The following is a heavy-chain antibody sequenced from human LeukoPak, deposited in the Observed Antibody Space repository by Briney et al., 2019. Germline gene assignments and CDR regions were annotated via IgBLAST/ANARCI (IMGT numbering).Heavy chain of an antibody. CDR2: IIPIFGTA. V-gene: IGHV1-69*13. D-gene: IGHD3-22*01. J-gene: IGHJ6*02. CDR1: GGTFSSYA. Sequence: ASVKVSCKASGGTFSSYAISWVRQAPGQGLEWMGGIIPIFGTANYAQKFQGRVTITADESTSTAYMELSSLRSEDTAVYYCVRDSYDSSGYYFGYYYYGMDVWGQGTTVTVSS. CDR3: VRDSYDSSGYYFGYYYYGMDV.